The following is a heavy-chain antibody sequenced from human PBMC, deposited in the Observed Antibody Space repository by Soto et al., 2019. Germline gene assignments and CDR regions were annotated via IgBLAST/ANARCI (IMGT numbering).Heavy chain of an antibody. CDR2: INHSGST. J-gene: IGHJ6*03. V-gene: IGHV4-34*01. Sequence: SETLSLTCAVYGGSFSGYYWSWIRQPPGKGLEWIGEINHSGSTNYNPSLKSRVTISVDTSKNQFSLKLSSVTAADTAVYYCARTFITMVRGGKGYYMDVWGKGTTVTVSS. CDR1: GGSFSGYY. CDR3: ARTFITMVRGGKGYYMDV. D-gene: IGHD3-10*01.